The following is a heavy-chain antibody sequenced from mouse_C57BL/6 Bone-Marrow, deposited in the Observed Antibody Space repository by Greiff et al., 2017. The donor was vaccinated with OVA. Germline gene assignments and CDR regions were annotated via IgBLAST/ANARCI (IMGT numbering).Heavy chain of an antibody. J-gene: IGHJ3*01. V-gene: IGHV1-26*01. Sequence: VQLQQSGPELVKPGASVKISCKASGYKFTDYYMNWVKQSPGQSLEWIGDINPNNGGTSYNQKFKGKATLTVDKSSSTAYMELRSLTSESSAVYDSARSSGYYYGSSYTFAYWGQGTLVTVSA. CDR1: GYKFTDYY. CDR2: INPNNGGT. CDR3: ARSSGYYYGSSYTFAY. D-gene: IGHD1-1*01.